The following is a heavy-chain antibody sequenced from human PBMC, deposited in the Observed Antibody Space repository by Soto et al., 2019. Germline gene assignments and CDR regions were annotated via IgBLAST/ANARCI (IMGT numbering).Heavy chain of an antibody. V-gene: IGHV1-3*04. J-gene: IGHJ5*02. CDR2: INTANGDT. CDR3: GRGQATFDP. CDR1: GYTFTNYA. Sequence: QIQLVQSGAEMKKPGASVKVSCKASGYTFTNYAMHWVRQAPGQSLEWMGRINTANGDTIYSQNFQGRVTITMDASARTVYLELSSLRFEDSAVYYCGRGQATFDPWGQGTLVTVSS.